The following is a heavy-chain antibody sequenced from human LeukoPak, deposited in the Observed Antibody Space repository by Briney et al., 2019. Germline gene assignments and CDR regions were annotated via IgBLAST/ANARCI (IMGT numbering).Heavy chain of an antibody. CDR1: GGSISSGSYY. V-gene: IGHV4-61*02. CDR3: AIIPVTIFGVVIAFDI. J-gene: IGHJ3*02. Sequence: SETLSLTCTVSGGSISSGSYYWSWIRQPAGKGLEWIGRIYTSGSTNYNPSLKSRVTISVDTSKNQFSLKLSSVTAAGTAVYYCAIIPVTIFGVVIAFDIWGQGTMVTVSS. CDR2: IYTSGST. D-gene: IGHD3-3*01.